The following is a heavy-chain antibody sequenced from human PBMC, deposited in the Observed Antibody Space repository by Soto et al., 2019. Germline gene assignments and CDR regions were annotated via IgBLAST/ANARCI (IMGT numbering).Heavy chain of an antibody. J-gene: IGHJ6*03. CDR1: GFTFSDYY. V-gene: IGHV3-11*01. CDR2: ISSSGSTI. D-gene: IGHD2-15*01. Sequence: WGSLRLSCAASGFTFSDYYMSWIRQAPGKGLEWVSYISSSGSTIYYADSVKGRFTISRDNAKNSLYLQMNSLRAEDTAVYYCARVADIVVVVVYYYYMDVWGKGTTVTVS. CDR3: ARVADIVVVVVYYYYMDV.